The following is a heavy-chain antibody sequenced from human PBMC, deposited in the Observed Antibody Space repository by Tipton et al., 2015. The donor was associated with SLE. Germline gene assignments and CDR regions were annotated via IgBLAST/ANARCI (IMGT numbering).Heavy chain of an antibody. CDR3: ARDRGYEHNSYGMDV. V-gene: IGHV3-33*01. Sequence: RSLRLSCAASGFTFSNYGMHWVRQAPGKGLEWVAFIRSAGRNEYYSDSVKGRFSISRDNSKNTGNLQMNRLSGEDTAVYYCARDRGYEHNSYGMDVWGRGITVTVSS. D-gene: IGHD5-12*01. CDR2: IRSAGRNE. J-gene: IGHJ6*02. CDR1: GFTFSNYG.